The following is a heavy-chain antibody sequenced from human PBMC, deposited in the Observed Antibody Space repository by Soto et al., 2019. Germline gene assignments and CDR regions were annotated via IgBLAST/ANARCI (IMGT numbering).Heavy chain of an antibody. CDR3: ASTHSCSSGGDYFDY. CDR2: IKQDGSEK. CDR1: GFTFSSYW. J-gene: IGHJ4*02. V-gene: IGHV3-7*03. D-gene: IGHD6-6*01. Sequence: EVQLVESGGGLVQPGGSLRLSCAASGFTFSSYWMSWVRQAPGKGLEWVANIKQDGSEKYYVDSVKGRFTISRDNAKNSLYLQMNSLRAEDTAVYYCASTHSCSSGGDYFDYWGQGTLVTVSS.